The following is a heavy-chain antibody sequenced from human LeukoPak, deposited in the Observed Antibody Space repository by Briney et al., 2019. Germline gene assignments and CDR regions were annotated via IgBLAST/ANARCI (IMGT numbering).Heavy chain of an antibody. D-gene: IGHD1-26*01. Sequence: ASVKVSCKVSGYAFTDYYMHWVQQAPGKGLEWMGLVDPEDGETIYAEKFQGRVTITADTSTDTAYMELSSLRSEDTAVYYCATRQRVGAIDYWGQGTLVTVSS. CDR2: VDPEDGET. V-gene: IGHV1-69-2*01. J-gene: IGHJ4*02. CDR1: GYAFTDYY. CDR3: ATRQRVGAIDY.